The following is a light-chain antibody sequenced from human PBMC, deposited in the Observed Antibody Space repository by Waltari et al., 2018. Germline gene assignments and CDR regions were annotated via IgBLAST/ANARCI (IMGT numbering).Light chain of an antibody. Sequence: DIQMTQSPSSLSASVGDRVTITCQASPDISNYLNWYQQKPGKAPKLLIYDASNLETGVPSRFSGSGSGTDFTFTISNLQPEDIATYYCQQYDNLPVTFGPVTKVDIK. J-gene: IGKJ3*01. CDR3: QQYDNLPVT. CDR1: PDISNY. CDR2: DAS. V-gene: IGKV1-33*01.